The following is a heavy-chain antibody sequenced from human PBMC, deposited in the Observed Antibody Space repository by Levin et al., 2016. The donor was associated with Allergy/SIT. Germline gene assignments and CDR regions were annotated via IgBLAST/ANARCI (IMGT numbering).Heavy chain of an antibody. V-gene: IGHV4-31*02. CDR3: ARSGDYGDYADTFDY. Sequence: WIRQPPGKGLEWIGYIYYSGSTYYNPSLKSRVTISVDTSKNQFSLKLSSVTAADTAVYYCARSGDYGDYADTFDYWGQGTLVTVSS. CDR2: IYYSGST. D-gene: IGHD4-17*01. J-gene: IGHJ4*02.